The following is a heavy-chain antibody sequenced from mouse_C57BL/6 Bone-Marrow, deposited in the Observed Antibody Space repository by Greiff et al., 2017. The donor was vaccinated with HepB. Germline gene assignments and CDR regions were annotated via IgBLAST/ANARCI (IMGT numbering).Heavy chain of an antibody. J-gene: IGHJ3*01. CDR3: AREGAITTVGY. D-gene: IGHD1-1*01. Sequence: EVQRVESGPGLVKPSQSLSLTCSVTGYSITSGYYWNWIRQFPGNKLEWMGYISYDGSNNYNPSLKNRISITRDTSKNQFFLKLNSVTTEDTATYYCAREGAITTVGYWGQGTLVTVSA. V-gene: IGHV3-6*01. CDR1: GYSITSGYY. CDR2: ISYDGSN.